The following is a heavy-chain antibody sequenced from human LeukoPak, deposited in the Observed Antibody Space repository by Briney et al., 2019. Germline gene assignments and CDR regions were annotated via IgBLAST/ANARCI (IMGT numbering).Heavy chain of an antibody. J-gene: IGHJ3*01. V-gene: IGHV6-1*01. CDR2: TYYRSKWFY. CDR3: TRDSGLGNDAFDV. D-gene: IGHD3-10*01. Sequence: SQTLSLTCAISGDSVSSNSAAWDWIRQSPSRGLEWLGRTYYRSKWFYDYAVSVKSRITINPDTSKNQFSLLLNSVTPEDTAVYYCTRDSGLGNDAFDVWGQGTMVTVPS. CDR1: GDSVSSNSAA.